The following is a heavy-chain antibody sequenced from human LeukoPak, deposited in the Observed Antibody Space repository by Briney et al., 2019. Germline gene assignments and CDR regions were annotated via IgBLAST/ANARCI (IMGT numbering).Heavy chain of an antibody. CDR1: GFTFSDFA. D-gene: IGHD1-26*01. CDR3: AKVRSGNIYYFDY. J-gene: IGHJ4*02. CDR2: MSASGSHT. Sequence: PGGSLRLSCAASGFTFSDFALSWVRQAPGKGLEWVSGMSASGSHTHSADFVKGRFTISRDNFKNTLYLQMNGLRVEDTAVYYCAKVRSGNIYYFDYWGQGTLVTVSS. V-gene: IGHV3-23*01.